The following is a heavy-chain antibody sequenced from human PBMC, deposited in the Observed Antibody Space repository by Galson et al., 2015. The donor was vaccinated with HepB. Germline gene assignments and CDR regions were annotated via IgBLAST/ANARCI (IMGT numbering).Heavy chain of an antibody. J-gene: IGHJ4*02. V-gene: IGHV4-39*01. Sequence: ETLSLTCTVSGGSISSSNSYWGWIRQPPGKGLEWIGNINYRGSTYYKPSLKSRVTISVDTSKNQFSLKLSSVTAADTAVYYCVFLRGYDLKPLDYWGQGTLVTVSS. D-gene: IGHD5-12*01. CDR3: VFLRGYDLKPLDY. CDR1: GGSISSSNSY. CDR2: INYRGST.